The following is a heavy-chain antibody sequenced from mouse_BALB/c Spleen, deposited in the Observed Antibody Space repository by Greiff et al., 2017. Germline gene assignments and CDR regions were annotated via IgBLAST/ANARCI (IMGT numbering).Heavy chain of an antibody. CDR2: ISSGSSTI. V-gene: IGHV5-17*02. J-gene: IGHJ2*01. Sequence: EVMLVESGGGLVQPGGSRKLSCAASGFTFSSFGMHWVRQAPEKGLEWVAYISSGSSTIYYADTVKGRFTISRDNPKNTLFLQMTSLRSEDTAMYYCATLFDYWGQGTTLTVSS. CDR1: GFTFSSFG. CDR3: ATLFDY.